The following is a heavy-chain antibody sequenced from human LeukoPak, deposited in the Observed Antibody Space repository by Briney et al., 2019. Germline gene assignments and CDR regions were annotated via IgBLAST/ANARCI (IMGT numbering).Heavy chain of an antibody. Sequence: GRSLRLPCAASGFTFSSYAMHWVRQAPGKGLEWEAVISYDGSNKYYADSVKGRFTISRDNSKNTLYLQMNSLRAEDTAVYYCARDRDYGGNHPGFDPWGQGTLVTVSS. CDR2: ISYDGSNK. D-gene: IGHD4-23*01. CDR3: ARDRDYGGNHPGFDP. V-gene: IGHV3-30-3*01. J-gene: IGHJ5*02. CDR1: GFTFSSYA.